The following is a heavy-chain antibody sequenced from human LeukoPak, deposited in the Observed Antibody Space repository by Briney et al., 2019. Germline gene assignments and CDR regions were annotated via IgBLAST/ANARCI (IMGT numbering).Heavy chain of an antibody. Sequence: GGSLRLSCAASGFTFSSYAMHWVRQAPGKGLEWVAVISYDGSSKYYADSVKGRFTISRDNSKNTLYLQMNSLRAEDTAVYYCARGLMVRGGEHFDYWGQGTLVTVSS. CDR3: ARGLMVRGGEHFDY. V-gene: IGHV3-30-3*01. J-gene: IGHJ4*02. D-gene: IGHD3-10*01. CDR1: GFTFSSYA. CDR2: ISYDGSSK.